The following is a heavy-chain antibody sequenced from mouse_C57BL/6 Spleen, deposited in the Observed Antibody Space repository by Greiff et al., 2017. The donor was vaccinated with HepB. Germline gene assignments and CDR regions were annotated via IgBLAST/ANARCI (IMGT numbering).Heavy chain of an antibody. CDR3: ARGGAYGYDDYYAMDY. CDR1: GYTFTSYG. J-gene: IGHJ4*01. V-gene: IGHV1-81*01. Sequence: VKLQESGAELARPGASVKLSCKASGYTFTSYGISWVKQRTGQGLEWIGEIYPRSGNTYYNEKFKGKATLTADKSSSTAYMELRSLTSEDSAVYFCARGGAYGYDDYYAMDYWGQGTSVTVSS. CDR2: IYPRSGNT. D-gene: IGHD2-2*01.